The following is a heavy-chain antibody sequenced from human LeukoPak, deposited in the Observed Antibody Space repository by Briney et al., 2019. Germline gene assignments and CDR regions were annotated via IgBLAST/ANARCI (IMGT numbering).Heavy chain of an antibody. CDR1: GGTFSSYA. J-gene: IGHJ4*02. CDR2: IIPILGIA. D-gene: IGHD6-19*01. Sequence: GASVKVSCKASGGTFSSYAISWVRQAPGQGLEWMGRIIPILGIANYAQKFQGRVTITADKPTSTAYMELSSLRSEDTAVYYCARVDSSGWPDYWGQGTLVTVSS. V-gene: IGHV1-69*04. CDR3: ARVDSSGWPDY.